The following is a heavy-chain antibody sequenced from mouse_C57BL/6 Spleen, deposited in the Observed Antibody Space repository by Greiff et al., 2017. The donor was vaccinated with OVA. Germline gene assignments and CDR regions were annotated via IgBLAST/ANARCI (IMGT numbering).Heavy chain of an antibody. D-gene: IGHD1-1*01. CDR1: GYTFTSYW. J-gene: IGHJ2*01. V-gene: IGHV1-69*01. CDR3: ARRTTVVEVYYFDY. CDR2: IDPSDSYT. Sequence: QVQLQQPGAELVMPGASVKLSCKASGYTFTSYWMHWVKQRPGQGLEWIGEIDPSDSYTNYNQKFKGKSTLTVDKSSSTAYMQLSSLTSEDSAVYYCARRTTVVEVYYFDYWGQGTTLTVSS.